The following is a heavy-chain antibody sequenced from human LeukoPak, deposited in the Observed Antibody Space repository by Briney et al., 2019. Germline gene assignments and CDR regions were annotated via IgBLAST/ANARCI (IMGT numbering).Heavy chain of an antibody. D-gene: IGHD3-10*01. V-gene: IGHV3-7*03. CDR3: ARSRDYYYGSGSYYIPFDY. CDR1: GFTFSSYW. Sequence: PGGSLRLSCAASGFTFSSYWMSWVRQAPGKGLEWVANIKQDGSEKYYVDSVKGRFTISRDNAKNTLYLQMNSLRAEDTAVYYCARSRDYYYGSGSYYIPFDYWGQGTLVTVSS. CDR2: IKQDGSEK. J-gene: IGHJ4*02.